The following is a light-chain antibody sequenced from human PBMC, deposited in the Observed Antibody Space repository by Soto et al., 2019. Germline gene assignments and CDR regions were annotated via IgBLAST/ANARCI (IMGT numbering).Light chain of an antibody. CDR1: SGHSSYT. CDR2: LNSDGSH. J-gene: IGLJ3*02. Sequence: QPVLTQSPSASASLGASVKLTCTLSSGHSSYTIAWHQQQPEKVPRYLMTLNSDGSHSKGDGIPDRFSGSSSGAERYLSISSLQSEDEADYYCQTWGTGIEVFGGGTKLTVL. V-gene: IGLV4-69*01. CDR3: QTWGTGIEV.